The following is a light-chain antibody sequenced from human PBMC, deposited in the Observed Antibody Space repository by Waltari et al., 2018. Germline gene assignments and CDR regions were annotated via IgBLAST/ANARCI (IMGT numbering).Light chain of an antibody. V-gene: IGLV1-40*01. Sequence: QSVLTQPPSMSGAPGQRVTISCTGSSPNIGAPSDVPWYQQLPETSPKLLIYANNNRPSEVPDRFSASKSGTSAFLAIAGLQPEDEADYYCQSFDASLGYVFGTGTRVTVL. CDR1: SPNIGAPSD. CDR3: QSFDASLGYV. J-gene: IGLJ1*01. CDR2: ANN.